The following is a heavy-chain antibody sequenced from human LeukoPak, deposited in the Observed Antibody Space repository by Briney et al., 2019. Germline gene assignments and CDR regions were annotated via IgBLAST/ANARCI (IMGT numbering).Heavy chain of an antibody. CDR3: ARHLYGGDY. CDR1: GFAFSSYE. Sequence: GGSLRLSCAASGFAFSSYEMNWVRQAPGKGLEWGSYISGSGSTIYYADSVKGRFTISRDNAKNSLYLQMNSLRAEDTAVYYCARHLYGGDYWGQGTLVTVSS. V-gene: IGHV3-48*03. J-gene: IGHJ4*02. CDR2: ISGSGSTI. D-gene: IGHD4-17*01.